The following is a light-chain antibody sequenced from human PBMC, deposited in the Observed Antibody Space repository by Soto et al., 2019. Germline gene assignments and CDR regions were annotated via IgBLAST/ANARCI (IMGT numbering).Light chain of an antibody. V-gene: IGKV3-20*01. CDR1: QSVSSTY. CDR3: QQYGSSWT. CDR2: GAS. Sequence: EIVLTQSPGTLSLSPGERATLSCRASQSVSSTYLAWYQQKPGQAPRLLIYGASSRATGIPDRFSGSGSGTDFILTIGRLEPEDFAMYYCQQYGSSWTFGQGTKVEIK. J-gene: IGKJ1*01.